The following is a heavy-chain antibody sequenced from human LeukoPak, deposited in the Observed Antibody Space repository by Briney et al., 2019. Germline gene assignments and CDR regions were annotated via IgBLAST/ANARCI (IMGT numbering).Heavy chain of an antibody. CDR2: ISSSSSYI. Sequence: KSGGSLRLSCAASGFTFSSYSMNWVRQAPGKGLEWVSSISSSSSYICYADSVKGRFTISRDNAKNSLYLQMNSLRAEDTAVYYCARDWGDRSITIFGVVTEGYFDLWGRGTLVTVSS. CDR1: GFTFSSYS. V-gene: IGHV3-21*01. CDR3: ARDWGDRSITIFGVVTEGYFDL. J-gene: IGHJ2*01. D-gene: IGHD3-3*01.